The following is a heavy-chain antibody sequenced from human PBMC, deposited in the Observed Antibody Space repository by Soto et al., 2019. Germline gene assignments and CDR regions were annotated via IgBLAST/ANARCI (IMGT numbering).Heavy chain of an antibody. V-gene: IGHV3-30-3*01. CDR3: ARDEGGVSGQLWTWYFDY. Sequence: GGSLRLSCAASGFTFSSYAMHWVRQAPGKGLEWVAVISYDGSNKYYADSVKGRFTISRDNSKNTLYLQMNSLRAEDTAVYYCARDEGGVSGQLWTWYFDYWGQGTLVTVSS. CDR2: ISYDGSNK. J-gene: IGHJ4*02. CDR1: GFTFSSYA. D-gene: IGHD5-18*01.